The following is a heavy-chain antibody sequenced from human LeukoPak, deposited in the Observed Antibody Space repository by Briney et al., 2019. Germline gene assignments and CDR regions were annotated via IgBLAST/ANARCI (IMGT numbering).Heavy chain of an antibody. Sequence: ASVKVSCKASGYTFTGFYMHWVRQAPGQGLEWMGWIDPNIGTTKYSQKFQGRVTMTRDTFISEVYMELSRLRSDDTAVYYCARLLEHYYFDASGYYDDDYWGQGTPIIVSS. V-gene: IGHV1-2*02. CDR3: ARLLEHYYFDASGYYDDDY. D-gene: IGHD3-22*01. CDR1: GYTFTGFY. J-gene: IGHJ4*02. CDR2: IDPNIGTT.